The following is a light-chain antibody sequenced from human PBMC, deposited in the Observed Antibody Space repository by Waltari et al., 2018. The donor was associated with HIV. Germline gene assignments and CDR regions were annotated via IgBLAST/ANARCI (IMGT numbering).Light chain of an antibody. J-gene: IGLJ2*01. Sequence: QLVLTQSPSASASLGASVKLTCTLSSGHSSYAIAWHQQQPEKGPRYLMKLNSAGSHSKGDGIPDRFSGSSAGAERYLTISSLQSEDEADYYCQTWGTGIGVFGGGTKLTVL. CDR3: QTWGTGIGV. CDR2: LNSAGSH. V-gene: IGLV4-69*01. CDR1: SGHSSYA.